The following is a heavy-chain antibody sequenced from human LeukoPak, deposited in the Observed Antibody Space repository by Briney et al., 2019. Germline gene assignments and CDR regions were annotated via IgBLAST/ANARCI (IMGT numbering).Heavy chain of an antibody. V-gene: IGHV4-34*01. CDR3: ARALGSGSYYDY. J-gene: IGHJ4*02. CDR1: GGSFSGYY. D-gene: IGHD3-10*01. CDR2: INHSGST. Sequence: SETLSLTCAVYGGSFSGYYWSWIRQPPGKGLEWIGEINHSGSTNYNPSLKSRVTISVDTSKNQFSLKLSSVTAADTAVYYCARALGSGSYYDYWGQGTLVTVSS.